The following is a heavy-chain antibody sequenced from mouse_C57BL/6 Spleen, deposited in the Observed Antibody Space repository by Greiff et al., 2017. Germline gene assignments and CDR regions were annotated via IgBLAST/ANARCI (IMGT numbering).Heavy chain of an antibody. Sequence: IQLQQSGPELVKPGASVKISCKASGYSFTGYYMNWVKQSPEKSLEWIGEFNPSTGGTTYNQKFKAKDTLTVDKSSSTASMQLKSLTSEDSAVYYGARGEATVGATHWYFDVWGTGTTVTVSS. J-gene: IGHJ1*03. CDR2: FNPSTGGT. CDR1: GYSFTGYY. CDR3: ARGEATVGATHWYFDV. D-gene: IGHD1-1*01. V-gene: IGHV1-42*01.